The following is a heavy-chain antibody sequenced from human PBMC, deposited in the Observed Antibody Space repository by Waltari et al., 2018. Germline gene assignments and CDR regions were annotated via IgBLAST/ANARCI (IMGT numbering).Heavy chain of an antibody. J-gene: IGHJ6*02. CDR1: GFTFSSYG. D-gene: IGHD3-9*01. CDR3: ARTGHRTYYYYGMDV. CDR2: IWEDGSNK. Sequence: VQLVESGGGVVQPGRSLSLSCAASGFTFSSYGLHWVRQAPGKGLEWVAVIWEDGSNKYYADCVKGRFTISRDKSKNTLYLQMNSLRAEDTAVYYCARTGHRTYYYYGMDVWGQGTTVTVSS. V-gene: IGHV3-33*01.